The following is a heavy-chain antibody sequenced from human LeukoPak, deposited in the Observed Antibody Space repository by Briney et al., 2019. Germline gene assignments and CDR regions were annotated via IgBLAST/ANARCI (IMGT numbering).Heavy chain of an antibody. CDR2: INNEWSST. D-gene: IGHD2-21*01. CDR1: GFTFSSYL. CDR3: VRDPPGEGVDY. J-gene: IGHJ4*02. V-gene: IGHV3-74*01. Sequence: GGSLRLSCAASGFTFSSYLMHWLRQAPGKGLVWVSRINNEWSSTNYADSVKGRFTISRDNAKNTVYLQMNSLRGEDTAVYYCVRDPPGEGVDYWGQGTLVAVSS.